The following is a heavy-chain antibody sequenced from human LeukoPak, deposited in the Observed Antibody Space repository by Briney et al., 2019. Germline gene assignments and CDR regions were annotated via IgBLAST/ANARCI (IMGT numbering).Heavy chain of an antibody. Sequence: SETLSLTCTVSGGSISSYYWSWIRQPPGKGLEWIGYISYSGSTKFNPSLKSRVTISVNTSKNQYSLKLSSVTAADTAVYYCAREGTAGTNLNWFDPWGQGTLVTVSS. CDR2: ISYSGST. D-gene: IGHD1-1*01. V-gene: IGHV4-59*01. J-gene: IGHJ5*02. CDR3: AREGTAGTNLNWFDP. CDR1: GGSISSYY.